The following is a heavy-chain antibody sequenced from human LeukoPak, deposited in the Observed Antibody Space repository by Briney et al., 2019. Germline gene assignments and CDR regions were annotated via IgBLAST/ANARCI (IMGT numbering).Heavy chain of an antibody. CDR2: ISAYNGNT. CDR1: GYTFTSYG. Sequence: ASVKVSCKASGYTFTSYGISWVRQAPGLGLEWMGWISAYNGNTNYAQKLQGRVTMTTDTSTSTAYMELRSLRSDDTAVYYCARQRIVVVTHAFDIWGQGTMVTVSS. J-gene: IGHJ3*02. D-gene: IGHD2-21*02. V-gene: IGHV1-18*01. CDR3: ARQRIVVVTHAFDI.